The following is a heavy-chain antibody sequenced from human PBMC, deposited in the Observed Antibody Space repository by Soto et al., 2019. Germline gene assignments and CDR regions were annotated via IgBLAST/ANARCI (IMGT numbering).Heavy chain of an antibody. J-gene: IGHJ4*02. CDR3: ARSPSLFIDY. Sequence: GASVKVSCKASGYTFTSYAMHWVRQAPGQRLEWMGWINAGNGNTKYSRKFQGRVTITRDTSASTAYMELSSLRSEDTAVYYCARSPSLFIDYWGQGTLVTVSS. CDR1: GYTFTSYA. V-gene: IGHV1-3*01. D-gene: IGHD2-2*01. CDR2: INAGNGNT.